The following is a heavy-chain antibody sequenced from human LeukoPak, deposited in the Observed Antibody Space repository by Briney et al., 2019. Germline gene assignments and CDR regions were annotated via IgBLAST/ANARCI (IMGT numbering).Heavy chain of an antibody. CDR3: ARPPPHNILTVYYDPHFDY. V-gene: IGHV1-69*01. D-gene: IGHD3-9*01. CDR1: GGTFSSYA. Sequence: SVKVSCKASGGTFSSYAISWVRQAPGQGLEWMGGIIPIFGTANYAQKFQGRVTITADESTSTAYMELSSLRSEDTAVYYCARPPPHNILTVYYDPHFDYGGQGPLVTVSS. CDR2: IIPIFGTA. J-gene: IGHJ4*02.